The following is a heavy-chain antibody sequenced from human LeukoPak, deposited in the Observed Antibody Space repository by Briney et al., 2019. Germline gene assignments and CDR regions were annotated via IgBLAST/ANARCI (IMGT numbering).Heavy chain of an antibody. Sequence: PSETLSLTCAVFGGSFSGYNWNWIRQPPGKGLEWIGEINHSGSTNYNPSLKSRVTISVDTSKNQFSLKLSSVTAADTAVYYCARVRNDSSGYYYRSFDYWGQGTLVTVSS. J-gene: IGHJ4*02. D-gene: IGHD3-22*01. CDR2: INHSGST. CDR3: ARVRNDSSGYYYRSFDY. CDR1: GGSFSGYN. V-gene: IGHV4-34*01.